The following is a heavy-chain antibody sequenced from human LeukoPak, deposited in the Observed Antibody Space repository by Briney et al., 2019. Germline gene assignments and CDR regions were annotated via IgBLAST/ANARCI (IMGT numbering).Heavy chain of an antibody. J-gene: IGHJ6*03. Sequence: GSLRLSCAASGFTFDDYGMNWVRQPPGKGLEWIGEIYHSGSTNYNPSLKSRVTISVGKSKDQFSLKLSSVTAADTAVYYCARIAVAANYYYYYYMDVWGKGTTVTVSS. CDR3: ARIAVAANYYYYYYMDV. D-gene: IGHD6-19*01. V-gene: IGHV4-4*02. CDR1: GFTFDDYG. CDR2: IYHSGST.